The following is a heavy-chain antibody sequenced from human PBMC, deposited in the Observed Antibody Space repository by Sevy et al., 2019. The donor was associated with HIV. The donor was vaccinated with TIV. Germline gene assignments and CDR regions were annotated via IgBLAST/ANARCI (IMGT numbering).Heavy chain of an antibody. D-gene: IGHD2-21*02. V-gene: IGHV3-48*02. CDR2: TSGNSGAI. CDR1: GFIFSRYS. J-gene: IGHJ6*02. Sequence: GGSLRLSCTVSGFIFSRYSMNWVRQAPGKGLEWISYTSGNSGAIYYPDSVKGRFTVSRDNANNALSLQMSSLKDDDTAVYYCARGPDCGGDCDVGFYYPLDVWGQGTTVTVSS. CDR3: ARGPDCGGDCDVGFYYPLDV.